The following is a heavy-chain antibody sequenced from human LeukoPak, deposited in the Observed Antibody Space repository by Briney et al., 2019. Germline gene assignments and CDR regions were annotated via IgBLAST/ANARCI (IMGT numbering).Heavy chain of an antibody. CDR2: IIPILGIA. D-gene: IGHD6-13*01. J-gene: IGHJ4*02. V-gene: IGHV1-69*04. CDR1: GYTFTSYG. Sequence: GASVKVSCKASGYTFTSYGISWVRQAPGQGLEWMGRIIPILGIANYAQKFQGRVTITADKSTSTAYMELSSLRSEDTAVYYCAREADAAAGPYYFDYWGQGTLVTVSS. CDR3: AREADAAAGPYYFDY.